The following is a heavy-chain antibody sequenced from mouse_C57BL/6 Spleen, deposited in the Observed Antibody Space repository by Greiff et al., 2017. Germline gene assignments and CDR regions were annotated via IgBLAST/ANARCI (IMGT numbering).Heavy chain of an antibody. Sequence: VQLQQPGTELVKPGASVKLSCKASGYTFTSYWMHWVKQRPGQGLEWIGNINPSIGGTNYNEKLKSKATLTVDKSSTTAYMQLSSLTSEDAAVYYFTGDRSSQAVFAYWGQGPLVTVSA. CDR1: GYTFTSYW. J-gene: IGHJ3*01. CDR3: TGDRSSQAVFAY. V-gene: IGHV1-53*01. CDR2: INPSIGGT. D-gene: IGHD3-2*02.